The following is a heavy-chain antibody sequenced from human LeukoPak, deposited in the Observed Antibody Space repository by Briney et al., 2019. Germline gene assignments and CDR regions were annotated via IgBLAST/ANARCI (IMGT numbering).Heavy chain of an antibody. J-gene: IGHJ6*03. Sequence: ASVTVSCKASGYTFTGYYMHWVRQAPGQGLEWMGWINPNSGGTNYAQKFQGRVTMTRDTSISTAYMELSRLRSDDTAVYYCAKGSRSIRYYYMDVWGKGTTVTVSS. CDR2: INPNSGGT. CDR3: AKGSRSIRYYYMDV. D-gene: IGHD3-3*01. V-gene: IGHV1-2*02. CDR1: GYTFTGYY.